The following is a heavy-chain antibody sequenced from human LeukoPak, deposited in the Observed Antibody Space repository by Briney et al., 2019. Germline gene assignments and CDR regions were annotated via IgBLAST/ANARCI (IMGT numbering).Heavy chain of an antibody. CDR3: ARDLLGWELHYFDY. Sequence: PGGSLRLSCAASGFTFSSYNMNWVRQAPGKGLEWVSSITSTGSYTFYADSVKGRFTISRDNAKNSLYLQMNSLRAEDTAIYYCARDLLGWELHYFDYWGQGTLVTVSS. CDR2: ITSTGSYT. J-gene: IGHJ4*02. D-gene: IGHD1-26*01. V-gene: IGHV3-21*01. CDR1: GFTFSSYN.